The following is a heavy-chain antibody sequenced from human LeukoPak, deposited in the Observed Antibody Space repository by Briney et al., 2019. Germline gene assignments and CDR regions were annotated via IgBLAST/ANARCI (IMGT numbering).Heavy chain of an antibody. CDR2: IYTCGST. J-gene: IGHJ4*02. CDR3: ARADYDFWSGSPTKFDY. V-gene: IGHV4-61*02. D-gene: IGHD3-3*01. CDR1: GGSISSGRYY. Sequence: SETLSLTCTVSGGSISSGRYYWSWIRQPAGKGLEWIGRIYTCGSTNHNPSLKSRDTISVDTSKNLFSLRLSSVTAADTAVYYCARADYDFWSGSPTKFDYWGQGTLVTVSS.